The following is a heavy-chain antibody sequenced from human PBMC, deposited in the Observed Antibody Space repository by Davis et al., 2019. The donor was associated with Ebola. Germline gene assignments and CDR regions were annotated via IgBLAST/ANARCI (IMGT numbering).Heavy chain of an antibody. D-gene: IGHD6-19*01. CDR3: ARSDYSSGGGMDV. Sequence: SVKVSCKASGGTFSSYTISWVRQAPGQGLEWMGRIIPILGIANYAQKFQGRVTITADKSTSTAYMELSSLRSEDTAVYYCARSDYSSGGGMDVWGQGTTVTVAS. CDR1: GGTFSSYT. J-gene: IGHJ6*02. V-gene: IGHV1-69*02. CDR2: IIPILGIA.